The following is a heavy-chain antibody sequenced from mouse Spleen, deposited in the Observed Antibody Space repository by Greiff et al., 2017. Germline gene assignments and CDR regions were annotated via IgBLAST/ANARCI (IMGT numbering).Heavy chain of an antibody. J-gene: IGHJ3*01. Sequence: VQLQQPGAELVKPGASVKLSCKASGYTFTSYWMQWVKQRPGQGLEWIGEIDPSDSYTNYNQKFKGKATLTVDTSSSTAYMQLSSLTSEDSAVYYCARSGYRYDLAWFAYWGQGTLVTVSA. CDR2: IDPSDSYT. V-gene: IGHV1-50*01. D-gene: IGHD2-14*01. CDR3: ARSGYRYDLAWFAY. CDR1: GYTFTSYW.